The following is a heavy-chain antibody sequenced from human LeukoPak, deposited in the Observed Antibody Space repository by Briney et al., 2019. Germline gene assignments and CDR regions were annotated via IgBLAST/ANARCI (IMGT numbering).Heavy chain of an antibody. J-gene: IGHJ4*02. V-gene: IGHV3-30*18. CDR1: GFTFSSYG. D-gene: IGHD3-16*01. Sequence: GGSLRLSCAASGFTFSSYGMHWVRQAPGKGLEWVAVISYDGSNKYYADSVKGRFTISRDSSKSTLYLQMNSLRAEDTAVYYCAKDAFGAGGFDYWGQGSLVTVSS. CDR2: ISYDGSNK. CDR3: AKDAFGAGGFDY.